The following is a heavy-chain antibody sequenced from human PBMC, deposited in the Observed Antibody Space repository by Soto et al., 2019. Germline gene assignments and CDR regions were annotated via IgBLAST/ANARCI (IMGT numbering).Heavy chain of an antibody. D-gene: IGHD3-3*01. CDR3: AKDVFPSEYRPRSTTIFGVVMRYYYYGMDV. Sequence: PGGSLRLSCAASGFTFSSYAMSWVRQAPGKGLEWVSAISGSGGSTYYADSVKGRFTISRDNSKNTLYLQMNSLRAEDTAVYYCAKDVFPSEYRPRSTTIFGVVMRYYYYGMDVWGQGTTVTVSS. CDR2: ISGSGGST. CDR1: GFTFSSYA. J-gene: IGHJ6*02. V-gene: IGHV3-23*01.